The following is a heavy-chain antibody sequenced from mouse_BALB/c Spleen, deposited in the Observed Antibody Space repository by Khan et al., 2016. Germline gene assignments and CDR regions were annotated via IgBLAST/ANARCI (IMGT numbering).Heavy chain of an antibody. CDR1: GYTFTDYN. D-gene: IGHD1-3*01. Sequence: VQLQQSGPELVKPGASVKISCKASGYTFTDYNMHWVKQSHGKSLEWIGYIYPYNGDTGYNQKFKSKATLTVDNSSSTAYMELRSLTSEDSAVYYCASGSAWCFDVWGAGTTVTVSS. V-gene: IGHV1S29*02. CDR2: IYPYNGDT. CDR3: ASGSAWCFDV. J-gene: IGHJ1*01.